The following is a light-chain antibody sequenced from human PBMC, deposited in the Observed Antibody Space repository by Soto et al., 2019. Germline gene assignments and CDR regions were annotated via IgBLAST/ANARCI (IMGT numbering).Light chain of an antibody. V-gene: IGLV1-40*01. J-gene: IGLJ3*02. Sequence: QSVLTQPPSVSGAPGQGVTISCAGTSSNIGAGYDVHWYPQVPGTAHKLRIYTNSNRPSGVPDRYSGSKSGTSASLAITRLKAADEAEYYCQSYDSSLSALVLGGGTKLTV. CDR1: SSNIGAGYD. CDR2: TNS. CDR3: QSYDSSLSALV.